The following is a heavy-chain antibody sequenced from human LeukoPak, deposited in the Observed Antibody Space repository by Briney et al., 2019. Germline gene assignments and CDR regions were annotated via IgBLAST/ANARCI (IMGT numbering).Heavy chain of an antibody. J-gene: IGHJ4*02. V-gene: IGHV3-53*01. D-gene: IGHD6-19*01. CDR1: GFTVSGNY. CDR3: ARVRKQWLVAEY. Sequence: GGSLRLSCAASGFTVSGNYMSWVRQAPGKGLEWVSVIYSGGSTYYADSVKGRFTISRDKSKNTLYLQMNSLRAEDTAVYYCARVRKQWLVAEYWGQGTLVTVSS. CDR2: IYSGGST.